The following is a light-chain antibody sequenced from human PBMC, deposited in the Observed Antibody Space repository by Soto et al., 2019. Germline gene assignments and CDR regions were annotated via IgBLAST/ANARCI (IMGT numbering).Light chain of an antibody. V-gene: IGKV3-11*01. CDR1: PSVANF. CDR2: GAF. Sequence: ELVLTQSPATLSLSPGERATLSCRASPSVANFVAWYQQKPGQAPRLLIYGAFNRATGIPARFSGSGSGTDFTLTISSLEPEDSAVYYCQQRNIWPPVTFGHGTKV. CDR3: QQRNIWPPVT. J-gene: IGKJ1*01.